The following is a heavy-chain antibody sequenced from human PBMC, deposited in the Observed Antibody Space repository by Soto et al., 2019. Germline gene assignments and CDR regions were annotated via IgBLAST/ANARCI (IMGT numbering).Heavy chain of an antibody. CDR3: ARQTGGFGYYFDY. CDR2: IYHSGSS. J-gene: IGHJ4*02. Sequence: QLQLQESGPGLVKPSETLSLTCTVSGGSISSSSYYWGWIRQPPGKELEWIGAIYHSGSSYYHPSLKSRVSISVDTSQHQFSLRLTSLNAADTAVYFCARQTGGFGYYFDYWGQGTLVTVSS. CDR1: GGSISSSSYY. D-gene: IGHD3-16*01. V-gene: IGHV4-39*01.